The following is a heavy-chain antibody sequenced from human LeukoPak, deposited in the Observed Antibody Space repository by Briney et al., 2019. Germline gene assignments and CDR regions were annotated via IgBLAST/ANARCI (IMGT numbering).Heavy chain of an antibody. CDR1: VFTLTIHL. J-gene: IGHJ4*02. CDR3: ERDIVPPGLFCDY. CDR2: ILPNGDEK. Sequence: VGALRLSCAPSVFTLTIHLMSWGRQPPGKRVGWVANILPNGDEKYYVDSVKGRFTLSRDNAKSSLYLQMNSPRADDTPFYISERDIVPPGLFCDYWGQGILVTVS. V-gene: IGHV3-7*05. D-gene: IGHD2-2*01.